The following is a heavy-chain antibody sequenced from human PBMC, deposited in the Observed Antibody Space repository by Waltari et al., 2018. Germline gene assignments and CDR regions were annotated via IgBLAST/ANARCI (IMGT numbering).Heavy chain of an antibody. CDR2: INPNSGGT. V-gene: IGHV1-2*02. CDR1: GYTFTGYY. D-gene: IGHD2-15*01. J-gene: IGHJ4*02. Sequence: QVQLVQSGAEVKKPGASVKVSCKASGYTFTGYYMHWVRQAPGQGLEWMGWINPNSGGTNYAQKVQGRVTMTRDTSISTAYMELSRLRSDDTAVYYCARGVAGDYFDYWGQGTLVTVSS. CDR3: ARGVAGDYFDY.